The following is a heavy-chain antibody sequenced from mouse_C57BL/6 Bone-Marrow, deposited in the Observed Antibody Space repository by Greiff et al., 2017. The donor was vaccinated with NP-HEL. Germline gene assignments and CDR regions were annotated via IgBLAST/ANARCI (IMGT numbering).Heavy chain of an antibody. CDR3: AREGDLLNAMDY. CDR1: GYTFTSYG. J-gene: IGHJ4*01. V-gene: IGHV1-81*01. D-gene: IGHD2-1*01. Sequence: QVHVKQSGAELARPGASVKLSCKASGYTFTSYGISWVKQRTGQGLEWIGEIYPRSGNTYYNEKFKGKATLTADKSSSTAYMELRSLTSEDSAVYFCAREGDLLNAMDYWGQGTSVTVSS. CDR2: IYPRSGNT.